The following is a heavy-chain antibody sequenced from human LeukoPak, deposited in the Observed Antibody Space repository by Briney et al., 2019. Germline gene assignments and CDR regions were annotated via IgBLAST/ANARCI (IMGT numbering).Heavy chain of an antibody. D-gene: IGHD1-26*01. CDR1: GFTFSSYA. J-gene: IGHJ4*02. CDR3: ANYLSGSYYVFDY. V-gene: IGHV3-23*01. Sequence: RGSLRLSCAASGFTFSSYAMSWVRQAPGKGLEWVSAISGSGGSTYYADSVKGRFTISRDNSKNTLYLQMNSLRAEDTAVYYCANYLSGSYYVFDYWGQGTLVTVSS. CDR2: ISGSGGST.